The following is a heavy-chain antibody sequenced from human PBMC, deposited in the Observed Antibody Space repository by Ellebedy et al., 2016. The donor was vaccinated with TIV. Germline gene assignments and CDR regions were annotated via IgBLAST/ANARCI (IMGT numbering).Heavy chain of an antibody. CDR2: IIWQQGRV. Sequence: GGSLRLSXIGSAFTSDDYAMHWVRQAPGKGLEWVSGIIWQQGRVGYADSVKGRFTISRDNSENTLYMQLHSLRADDTATYYCAKTISPRAIDMAFDHWGRGTLVTVSS. J-gene: IGHJ4*02. V-gene: IGHV3-9*02. CDR3: AKTISPRAIDMAFDH. D-gene: IGHD5-24*01. CDR1: AFTSDDYA.